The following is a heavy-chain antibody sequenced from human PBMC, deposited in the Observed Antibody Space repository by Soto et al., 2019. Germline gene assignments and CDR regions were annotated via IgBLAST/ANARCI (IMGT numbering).Heavy chain of an antibody. CDR2: IYTDGNT. CDR3: ASSWQQNGMDV. D-gene: IGHD6-13*01. CDR1: GFTVSSSH. Sequence: HPGGSLRLSCAASGFTVSSSHMSWVRQAPGKGLEWVSVIYTDGNTFYADSVKGRFTMSRDNAKNTLYLQMNSLRAEDTAVYYCASSWQQNGMDVWGQGTTITVSS. J-gene: IGHJ6*02. V-gene: IGHV3-66*01.